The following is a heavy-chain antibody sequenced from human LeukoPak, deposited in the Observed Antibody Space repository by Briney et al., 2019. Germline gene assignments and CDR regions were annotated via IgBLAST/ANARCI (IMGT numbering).Heavy chain of an antibody. D-gene: IGHD2-15*01. CDR1: GGSISSSSYY. V-gene: IGHV4-39*01. J-gene: IGHJ4*02. CDR2: MYYSGST. Sequence: SETLSLTCTVSGGSISSSSYYWAWIRQPPGKGLEWIGSMYYSGSTYYNPLLNSRVTISIDTSKNQFSLKLSSVTAADTAVYYCAKRGSGDGYYFDYWGQGTLVTVSS. CDR3: AKRGSGDGYYFDY.